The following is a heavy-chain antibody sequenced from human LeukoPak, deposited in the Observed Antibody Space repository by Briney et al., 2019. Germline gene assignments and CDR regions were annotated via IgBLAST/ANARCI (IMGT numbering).Heavy chain of an antibody. D-gene: IGHD1-1*01. CDR1: GFSFSSFT. Sequence: PGRSLRLSCAASGFSFSSFTMHWVRQAPGKGLEWVATILDDGSDKFYTDSVKGRFTISRDNSNNRLYLQMNSLRAEDTAVYYCASEEGRENDFDYWGQGTLVTVSS. CDR3: ASEEGRENDFDY. V-gene: IGHV3-30-3*01. CDR2: ILDDGSDK. J-gene: IGHJ4*02.